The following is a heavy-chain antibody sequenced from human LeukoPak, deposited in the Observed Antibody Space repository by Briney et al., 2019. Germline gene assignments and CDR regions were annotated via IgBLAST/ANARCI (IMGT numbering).Heavy chain of an antibody. V-gene: IGHV4-38-2*02. J-gene: IGHJ4*02. D-gene: IGHD6-19*01. Sequence: SETLSLTCTVSGYSISSGYYWGWIRQPPGKGLEWIGSIYHSGSTYYNPSLKSRVTISVDKSKNQFFLKLSSVTAADTAVYYCARKQWLDYWGQGTLVTVSS. CDR3: ARKQWLDY. CDR1: GYSISSGYY. CDR2: IYHSGST.